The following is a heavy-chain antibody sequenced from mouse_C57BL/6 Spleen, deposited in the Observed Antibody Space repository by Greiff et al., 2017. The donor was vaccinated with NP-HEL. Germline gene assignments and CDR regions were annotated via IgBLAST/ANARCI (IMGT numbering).Heavy chain of an antibody. CDR2: IWRGGST. V-gene: IGHV2-5*01. CDR1: GFSLTSYG. Sequence: QVQLKESGPGLVQPSQSLSITCTVSGFSLTSYGVHWVRQSPGKGLEWLGVIWRGGSTDYNAAFMSRLSITKDNSKSQVFFKMNSLQADDTAIYYCAKNGNLDYDYDLAWFAYWGQGTLVTVSA. J-gene: IGHJ3*01. D-gene: IGHD2-4*01. CDR3: AKNGNLDYDYDLAWFAY.